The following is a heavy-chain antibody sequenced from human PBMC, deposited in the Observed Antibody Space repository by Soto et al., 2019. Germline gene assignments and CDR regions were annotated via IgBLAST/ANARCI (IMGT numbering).Heavy chain of an antibody. V-gene: IGHV4-34*01. D-gene: IGHD1-26*01. CDR1: GGSFSGYY. Sequence: QVQLQQWGAGLLKPSETLSLTCAVYGGSFSGYYWSWVRQPPGKGLEWIGEINHSGSTNYNPSLKSRVTLSVGTSPHQFSLKMSSVTAADTAVYYCAKGVVGAPGPFDYWGQGTLVPVSS. CDR2: INHSGST. CDR3: AKGVVGAPGPFDY. J-gene: IGHJ4*02.